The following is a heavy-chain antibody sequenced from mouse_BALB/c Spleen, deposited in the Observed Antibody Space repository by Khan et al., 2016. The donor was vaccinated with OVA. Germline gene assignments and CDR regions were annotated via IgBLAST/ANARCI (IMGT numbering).Heavy chain of an antibody. CDR3: TRHEGYYGYGQGDY. J-gene: IGHJ4*01. CDR2: ISSGGTYT. V-gene: IGHV5-9-1*01. CDR1: GFSFSRYS. D-gene: IGHD2-2*01. Sequence: EVRLVESGGGLVKPGGSLKLSCAASGFSFSRYSMSWVRQTPEKRLEWVATISSGGTYTYYSDSVKGRFTIYRDNANNTLFLQMSSLRSEDTAMYSCTRHEGYYGYGQGDYWGQGTSVTVSS.